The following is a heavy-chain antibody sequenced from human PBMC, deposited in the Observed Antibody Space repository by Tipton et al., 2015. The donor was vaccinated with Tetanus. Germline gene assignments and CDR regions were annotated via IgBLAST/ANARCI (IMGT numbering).Heavy chain of an antibody. D-gene: IGHD5-12*01. CDR2: IWYDGSNK. CDR1: GFTFSSYG. CDR3: ARGRCYESPYYYYGMDV. J-gene: IGHJ6*02. V-gene: IGHV3-33*01. Sequence: SLRLSCAASGFTFSSYGMHWVRQAPGKGLEWVAVIWYDGSNKYYTDSVKGRFTISRDNSKNTLYLQMNSLRAEDTAVYYCARGRCYESPYYYYGMDVWGQGTTVTVSS.